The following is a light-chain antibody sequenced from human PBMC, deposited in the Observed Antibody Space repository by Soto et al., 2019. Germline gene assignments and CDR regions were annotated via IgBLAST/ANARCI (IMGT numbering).Light chain of an antibody. CDR2: KAS. J-gene: IGKJ1*01. CDR3: QHYNSYSEA. CDR1: QTISSW. Sequence: DIPITQSTSTLSRSVGDRVTITCRASQTISSWLAWYQQKPGKAPKLLIYKASTLKSGVPSRFSGSGSGTEFTLTISSLQPDDFATYYCQHYNSYSEAFGQGTKV. V-gene: IGKV1-5*03.